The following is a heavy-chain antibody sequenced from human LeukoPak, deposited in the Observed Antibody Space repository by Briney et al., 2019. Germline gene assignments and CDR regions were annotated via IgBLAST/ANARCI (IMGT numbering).Heavy chain of an antibody. V-gene: IGHV1-2*02. D-gene: IGHD2-8*01. CDR2: INPNSGGT. CDR3: ARDRCTNGVCYSDY. CDR1: GYTFTSYY. Sequence: ASVKVSCKASGYTFTSYYMHWVRQAPGQGLEWMGWINPNSGGTNYAQKFQGRVTMTRDTSISTAYMELSRLRSDDTAVYHCARDRCTNGVCYSDYWGQGTLVTVSS. J-gene: IGHJ4*02.